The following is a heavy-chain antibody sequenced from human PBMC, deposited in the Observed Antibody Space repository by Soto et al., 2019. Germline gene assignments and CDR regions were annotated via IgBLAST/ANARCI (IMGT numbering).Heavy chain of an antibody. D-gene: IGHD1-7*01. CDR2: IIPSSGST. V-gene: IGHV1-69*01. Sequence: QVQLAQSGAEVKKPGSTVKVSCKTSGGTFSKYGISWVRQAPGQGLEWVGGIIPSSGSTNYAQKFQGRVTIIADDSTSTAYMELSSLRSEDTAVYHCARVMYNWNSGTGQHYYNAMDVWGQGTTVTVSS. J-gene: IGHJ6*02. CDR1: GGTFSKYG. CDR3: ARVMYNWNSGTGQHYYNAMDV.